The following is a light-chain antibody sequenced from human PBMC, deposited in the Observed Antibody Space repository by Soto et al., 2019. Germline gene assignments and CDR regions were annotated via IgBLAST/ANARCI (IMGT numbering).Light chain of an antibody. CDR3: QVYDTNLRGV. J-gene: IGLJ1*01. Sequence: QSVLTQPPSVSGAPGQRVTISCTGSSSNIGAGDDVHWYQQFPGTAPKLLIYANNNRPSGVPDRFSDSESGTSASLAITGLQADDEADYYCQVYDTNLRGVFGTGTKLTVL. CDR1: SSNIGAGDD. V-gene: IGLV1-40*01. CDR2: ANN.